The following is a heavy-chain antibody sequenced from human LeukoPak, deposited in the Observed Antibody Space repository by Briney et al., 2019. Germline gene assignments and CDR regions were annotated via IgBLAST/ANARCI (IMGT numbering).Heavy chain of an antibody. CDR3: ARATSFDY. D-gene: IGHD3-16*01. Sequence: PGGSLRLSCAASGFTLSSYWMSWVRQAPGKGLEWVANIKQDGSEKYYVDSVKGRFTISRDNAKNSLYLQMNSLRAEDTAVYYCARATSFDYWGQGTLVTVSS. J-gene: IGHJ4*02. V-gene: IGHV3-7*01. CDR1: GFTLSSYW. CDR2: IKQDGSEK.